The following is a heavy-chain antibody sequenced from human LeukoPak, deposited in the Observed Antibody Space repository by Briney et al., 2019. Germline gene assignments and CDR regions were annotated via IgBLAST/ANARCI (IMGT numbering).Heavy chain of an antibody. CDR1: GFSLSTHGMC. CDR3: ARIGYGPANTATHFDY. J-gene: IGHJ4*02. V-gene: IGHV2-70*01. D-gene: IGHD5-18*01. CDR2: IDWDDDK. Sequence: SGPALVKPTQTRTLTCTFSGFSLSTHGMCVTWIRQPPGKALEWLAHIDWDDDKYYCKSLKTRLTISRDTSKNQVVLTMTNMDPVDTATYYCARIGYGPANTATHFDYWGQGTLVTVSS.